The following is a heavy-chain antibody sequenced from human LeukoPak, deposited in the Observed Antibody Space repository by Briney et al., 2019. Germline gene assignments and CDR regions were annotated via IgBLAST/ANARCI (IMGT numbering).Heavy chain of an antibody. CDR2: LSDGGTT. D-gene: IGHD6-25*01. Sequence: SETLSLTCTVSGDSFSHGYWSWIRQPPGKGLEWIGWLSDGGTTVYNPSLKSRVAMSVDTSRIQFSLHLNFVTAADTAVYYCARYGSNSGWKSFDIWGQGTRVTVSS. CDR1: GDSFSHGY. CDR3: ARYGSNSGWKSFDI. J-gene: IGHJ3*02. V-gene: IGHV4-59*01.